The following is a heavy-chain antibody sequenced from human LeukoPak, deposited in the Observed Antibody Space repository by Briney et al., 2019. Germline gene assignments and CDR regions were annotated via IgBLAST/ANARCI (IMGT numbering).Heavy chain of an antibody. CDR1: GGSMSSSSYY. J-gene: IGHJ3*02. CDR3: AMRNGFDAFDI. D-gene: IGHD3-3*01. V-gene: IGHV4-39*07. Sequence: SETLSLTCTVSGGSMSSSSYYWGWIRQPPGKGLEWIGNINYTGSIYYSGSTYYNPSLKSRVTISVDTSKNQFSLKLSSVTAADTAVYYCAMRNGFDAFDIWGQGTMVTVSS. CDR2: INYTGSIYYSGST.